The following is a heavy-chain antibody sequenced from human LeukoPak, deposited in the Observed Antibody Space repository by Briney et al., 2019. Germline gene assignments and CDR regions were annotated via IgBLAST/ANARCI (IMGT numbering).Heavy chain of an antibody. CDR3: ARASIYYDSSGYDY. CDR2: IYTSGST. CDR1: AYSISSGYY. V-gene: IGHV4-38-2*02. Sequence: SETLSLTCIVSAYSISSGYYWGWIRQPPGKGLEWIGRIYTSGSTNYNPSLKSRVTISVDTSKNQFSLKLSSVTAADTAVYYCARASIYYDSSGYDYWGQGTLVTVSS. D-gene: IGHD3-22*01. J-gene: IGHJ4*02.